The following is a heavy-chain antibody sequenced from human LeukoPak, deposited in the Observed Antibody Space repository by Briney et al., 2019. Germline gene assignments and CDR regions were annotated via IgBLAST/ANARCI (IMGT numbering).Heavy chain of an antibody. V-gene: IGHV1-8*03. CDR1: GYTFSSYD. D-gene: IGHD3-16*01. J-gene: IGHJ6*03. CDR2: INPIIGTA. Sequence: ASVKVSFKASGYTFSSYDINWVRQAPGQGLEWMGGINPIIGTANYAQKFQGRVTITRNTSISTAYMELSRLRSDDTAVYYCARGAMAGPVVEGGGYYYYDYMDVWGKGNTVTVSS. CDR3: ARGAMAGPVVEGGGYYYYDYMDV.